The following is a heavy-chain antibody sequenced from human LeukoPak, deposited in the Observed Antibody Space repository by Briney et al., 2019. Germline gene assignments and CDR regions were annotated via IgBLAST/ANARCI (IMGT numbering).Heavy chain of an antibody. CDR3: AKWGVATMRDGYNYYYYYMEV. D-gene: IGHD5-24*01. V-gene: IGHV3-23*01. CDR1: GITFTSHA. J-gene: IGHJ6*03. CDR2: ISGSGGHT. Sequence: PGGSLRLSCAASGITFTSHAMSSVRQAPGKGLEWVSLISGSGGHTYYGDSVKGRFTISRDNSKSTLYLQMNSLRAEDTAVYCCAKWGVATMRDGYNYYYYYMEVWGRGTTVTVSS.